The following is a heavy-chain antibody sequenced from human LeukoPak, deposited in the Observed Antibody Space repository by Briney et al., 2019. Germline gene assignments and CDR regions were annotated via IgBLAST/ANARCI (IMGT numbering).Heavy chain of an antibody. J-gene: IGHJ4*02. V-gene: IGHV4-39*01. CDR1: GVSISNNY. Sequence: PSETLSLTCIVSGVSISNNYWGWIRQPPGKGLEWIGSLYYSGNIFYNPSLKSRVTISVDTSKNRFSLKLSSVTAADTAVYYCARGYDSSGYPFDYWGQGTLVTVSS. CDR2: LYYSGNI. CDR3: ARGYDSSGYPFDY. D-gene: IGHD3-22*01.